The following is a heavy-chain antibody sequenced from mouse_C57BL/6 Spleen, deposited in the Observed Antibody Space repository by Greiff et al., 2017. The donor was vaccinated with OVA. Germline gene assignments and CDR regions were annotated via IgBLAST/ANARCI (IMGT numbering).Heavy chain of an antibody. V-gene: IGHV5-9-1*02. Sequence: EVKLQESGEGLVKPGGSLKLSCAASGFTFSSYAMSWVRQTPEKRLEWVAYISSGGDYIYYADTVKGRFTISRDNARNTLYLQMSSLKSEDTAMYYCTRDDGYYLFAYWCQGTLVTVSA. CDR1: GFTFSSYA. CDR3: TRDDGYYLFAY. J-gene: IGHJ3*01. CDR2: ISSGGDYI. D-gene: IGHD2-3*01.